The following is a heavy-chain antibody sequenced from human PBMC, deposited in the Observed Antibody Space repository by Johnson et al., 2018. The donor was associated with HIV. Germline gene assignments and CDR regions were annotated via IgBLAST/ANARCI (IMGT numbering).Heavy chain of an antibody. Sequence: VQLVESGGGAERPGGSLRLSCVGSGFRFDDYGMSWVRHVPGKGLEWVSGVNWNGGSSGYADSVKGRFTISRDNSKNTLYLQMNSLRAEDTAVYYCARERIAAAGLDAFDIWGQGTMVTVSS. V-gene: IGHV3-20*04. CDR3: ARERIAAAGLDAFDI. D-gene: IGHD6-13*01. CDR2: VNWNGGSS. J-gene: IGHJ3*02. CDR1: GFRFDDYG.